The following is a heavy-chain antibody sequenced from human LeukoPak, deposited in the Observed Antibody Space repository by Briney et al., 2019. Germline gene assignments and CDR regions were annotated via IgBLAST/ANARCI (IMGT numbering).Heavy chain of an antibody. CDR1: GGTFSSYT. D-gene: IGHD1-26*01. V-gene: IGHV1-69*05. CDR2: IIPIFGTA. Sequence: GASVKVSCKASGGTFSSYTISWVRQAPGQGLEWMGGIIPIFGTANYAQKFQGRVRITTDESTSTAYMELSSLRSEDTAVYYCARGNSGSYSSDYWGQGTLVTVSS. CDR3: ARGNSGSYSSDY. J-gene: IGHJ4*02.